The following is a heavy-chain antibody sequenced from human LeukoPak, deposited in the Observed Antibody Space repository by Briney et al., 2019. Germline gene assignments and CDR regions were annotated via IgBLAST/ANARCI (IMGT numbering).Heavy chain of an antibody. D-gene: IGHD6-13*01. J-gene: IGHJ4*02. CDR3: AKARSAGYSSRPFDY. V-gene: IGHV3-23*01. CDR1: GFTFSSYS. Sequence: PGGSLRLSCAASGFTFSSYSMNWVRQAPGKGLEWVSAISGSGGSTYYADSVKGRFTISRDNSKNTLYLQMNSLRAEDTAVYYCAKARSAGYSSRPFDYWGQGTLVTVSS. CDR2: ISGSGGST.